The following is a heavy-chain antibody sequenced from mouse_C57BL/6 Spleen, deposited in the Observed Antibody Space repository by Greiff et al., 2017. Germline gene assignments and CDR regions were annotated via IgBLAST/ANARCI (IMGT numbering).Heavy chain of an antibody. CDR1: GYSFTGYY. V-gene: IGHV1-42*01. CDR3: AREDYSNSYLDY. J-gene: IGHJ2*01. Sequence: VQLQQSGPELVKPGASVKISCKASGYSFTGYYMNWVKQSPEKSLEWIGEINPSTGGTTYNQKFKAKATLTVDKSSSTAYMQLKSLTSEDSAVYYYAREDYSNSYLDYWGPGTTLTVSS. CDR2: INPSTGGT. D-gene: IGHD2-5*01.